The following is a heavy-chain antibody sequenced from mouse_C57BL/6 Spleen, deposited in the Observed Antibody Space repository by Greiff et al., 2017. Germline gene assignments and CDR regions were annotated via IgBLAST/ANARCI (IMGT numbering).Heavy chain of an antibody. Sequence: DVQLQESGAELVRPGASVKLSCTASGFNIKDDYMHWVKQRPEQGLEWIGWIDPENGDTEYASKFQGKATITADTSSNTAYTQLSSLTSEETAVYYCTTRFYAMDYWGQGTSVTVSS. CDR3: TTRFYAMDY. D-gene: IGHD2-14*01. CDR2: IDPENGDT. V-gene: IGHV14-4*01. CDR1: GFNIKDDY. J-gene: IGHJ4*01.